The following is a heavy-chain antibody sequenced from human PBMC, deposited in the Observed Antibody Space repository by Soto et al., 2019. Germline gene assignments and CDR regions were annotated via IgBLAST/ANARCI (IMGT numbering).Heavy chain of an antibody. D-gene: IGHD1-1*01. J-gene: IGHJ6*02. Sequence: SETLSLTCAVYRGALSGYSWNWIRQPPGKGLEWIGEINYSEDTNPTYNPSLKSRVTISVDTSKNQFSLKLSSVTAADTAVYYCARRYKSYGYYGMDVWGQGTTVTVSS. V-gene: IGHV4-34*01. CDR2: INYSEDT. CDR3: ARRYKSYGYYGMDV. CDR1: RGALSGYS.